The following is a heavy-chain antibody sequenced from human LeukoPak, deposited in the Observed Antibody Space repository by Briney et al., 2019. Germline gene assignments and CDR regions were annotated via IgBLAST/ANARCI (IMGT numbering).Heavy chain of an antibody. CDR1: GFTFSSHW. J-gene: IGHJ4*02. V-gene: IGHV3-74*01. CDR2: INSDGTST. CDR3: AREGTYSNGPDY. D-gene: IGHD3-22*01. Sequence: QAGGSLSLSCAASGFTFSSHWMHWVRQAPGKGLVWVSRINSDGTSTTYADSVKGRFTISRDNAKNTLYLQMNSLRVEDTAVFHCAREGTYSNGPDYWGQGTLVTVSS.